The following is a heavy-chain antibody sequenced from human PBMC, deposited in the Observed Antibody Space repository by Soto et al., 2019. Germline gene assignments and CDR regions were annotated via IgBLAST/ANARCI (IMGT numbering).Heavy chain of an antibody. V-gene: IGHV1-18*01. CDR2: ISAYNGNT. CDR3: ARGWTNSGSYKNDY. CDR1: GYSMSIDG. D-gene: IGHD1-26*01. Sequence: KASGYSMSIDGISRGRQDTGQGLEWMGWISAYNGNTNYAQKLQGRVTMTTDTSTSTAYMELRSLRSDDTAVYYCARGWTNSGSYKNDYWGQGTLVTVSS. J-gene: IGHJ4*02.